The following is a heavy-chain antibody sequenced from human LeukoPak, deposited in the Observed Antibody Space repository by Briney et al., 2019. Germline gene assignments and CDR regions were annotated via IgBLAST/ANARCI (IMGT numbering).Heavy chain of an antibody. Sequence: SETLSLTCAVSGGSISSSSYFWGWIRQPPGKGLEWIGSIYYSGSTYYNLSLRSRLTISVDTSKNQFSLKLSSVTAADTAVYYCARLISFSSSWHGWFDPWGQGTLVTVSS. D-gene: IGHD3-22*01. CDR1: GGSISSSSYF. CDR3: ARLISFSSSWHGWFDP. CDR2: IYYSGST. J-gene: IGHJ5*02. V-gene: IGHV4-39*01.